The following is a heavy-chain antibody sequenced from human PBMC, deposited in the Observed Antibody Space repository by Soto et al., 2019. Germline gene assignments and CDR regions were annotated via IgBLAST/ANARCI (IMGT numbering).Heavy chain of an antibody. CDR3: VRGYDV. CDR2: VTNDGSTT. Sequence: EVQLVESGGGLAQPGGSLRLSCAASGFTFSSYWMHWVRQVPGKGLVWVSRVTNDGSTTNYADSVKGRFTISRDNAKNTLYLQMNSLRAEDTAVYYCVRGYDVWGQGTLVTVSS. V-gene: IGHV3-74*01. D-gene: IGHD5-12*01. CDR1: GFTFSSYW. J-gene: IGHJ4*02.